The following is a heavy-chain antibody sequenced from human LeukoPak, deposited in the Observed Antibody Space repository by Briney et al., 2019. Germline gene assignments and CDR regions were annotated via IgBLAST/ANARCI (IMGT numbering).Heavy chain of an antibody. D-gene: IGHD2-2*01. Sequence: ASVKVSCKASGYTFTSYYIHWVRQAPGQGLEWMGKINPSGDSTNYAQKFQGRVTMTRDTSISTAYMELSRLRSDDTAVYYCARGYCSSTSCYGHYYYMDVWGKGTTVTIS. CDR3: ARGYCSSTSCYGHYYYMDV. V-gene: IGHV1-2*02. J-gene: IGHJ6*03. CDR1: GYTFTSYY. CDR2: INPSGDST.